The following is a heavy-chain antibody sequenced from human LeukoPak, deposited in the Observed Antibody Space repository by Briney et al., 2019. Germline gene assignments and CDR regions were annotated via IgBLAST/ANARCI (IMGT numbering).Heavy chain of an antibody. D-gene: IGHD3-3*01. J-gene: IGHJ5*02. CDR1: GYTFTSYG. Sequence: VASVKVSCKASGYTFTSYGISWVRQAPGQGLEWMGWISAYNGNTNYAQKLQGRVTMTTDTSTSTAYMELRSLGSDDTAVYYCATADYDFWSGYYNNWFDPWGQGTLVTVSS. CDR3: ATADYDFWSGYYNNWFDP. V-gene: IGHV1-18*01. CDR2: ISAYNGNT.